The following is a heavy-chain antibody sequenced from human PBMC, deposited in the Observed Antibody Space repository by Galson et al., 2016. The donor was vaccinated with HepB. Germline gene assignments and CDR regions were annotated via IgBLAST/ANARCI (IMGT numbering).Heavy chain of an antibody. CDR1: GFTFSHYG. D-gene: IGHD6-6*01. V-gene: IGHV3-33*01. CDR2: IWYDRGKE. CDR3: ARGSSSRSIYYYYYYTMDV. Sequence: SLRLSCAASGFTFSHYGMHWVRQAPGKGLEWVAVIWYDRGKEYYTESVKGRFTISRDNSKNTLYLEMNTLRVEDTAVYFCARGSSSRSIYYYYYYTMDVWGQVTTVTESS. J-gene: IGHJ6*01.